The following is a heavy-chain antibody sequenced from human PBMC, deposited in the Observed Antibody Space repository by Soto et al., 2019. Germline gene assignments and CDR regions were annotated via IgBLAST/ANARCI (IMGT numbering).Heavy chain of an antibody. CDR3: AKATSATCTGSICYSFDY. J-gene: IGHJ4*02. CDR2: ISRSGRGSA. D-gene: IGHD2-21*01. Sequence: PGGSLRLSCAASGFTFNSYVMTWVRQAPGEGLEWVSSISRSGRGSAYYADSVKGRFTVSRDSSKNTLSLQMNSLRPEGTALYYCAKATSATCTGSICYSFDYWGQGTLVTVSS. CDR1: GFTFNSYV. V-gene: IGHV3-23*01.